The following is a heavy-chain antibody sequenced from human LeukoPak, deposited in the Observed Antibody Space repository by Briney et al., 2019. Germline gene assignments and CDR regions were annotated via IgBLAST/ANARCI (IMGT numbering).Heavy chain of an antibody. V-gene: IGHV3-23*01. CDR1: GFTFSSYA. CDR2: ISGSGGST. Sequence: GGSLRLSCAASGFTFSSYAMSWVRQAPGKGLEWVSAISGSGGSTYYADSVKGRFTISRDNSKNTLYLQMNSLRAEDTAVYYCARDLCYDTTFDYWGQGTLVTVSS. CDR3: ARDLCYDTTFDY. D-gene: IGHD2-8*01. J-gene: IGHJ4*02.